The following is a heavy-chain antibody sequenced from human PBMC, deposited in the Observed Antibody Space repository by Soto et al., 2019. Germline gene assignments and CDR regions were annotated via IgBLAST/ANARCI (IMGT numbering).Heavy chain of an antibody. Sequence: EVQLVESGGGLVKPGGSLRLSCAASGFTFSSYSMNWVRQAPGKGLEWVSSISSSSSYIYYADSVKGRFTISRDNAKNSLYRQMNSLRDEDTAVYYCARDRVMATRNYSYHGMDVWGQGTTVTVSS. CDR3: ARDRVMATRNYSYHGMDV. J-gene: IGHJ6*02. V-gene: IGHV3-21*01. CDR1: GFTFSSYS. D-gene: IGHD2-15*01. CDR2: ISSSSSYI.